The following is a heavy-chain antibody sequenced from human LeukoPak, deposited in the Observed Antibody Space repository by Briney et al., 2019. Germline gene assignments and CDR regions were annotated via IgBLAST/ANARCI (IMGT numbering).Heavy chain of an antibody. J-gene: IGHJ5*02. D-gene: IGHD3-22*01. CDR1: GGSISSYY. V-gene: IGHV4-59*01. Sequence: PSETLSLTCTVSGGSISSYYWSWIRQPPGKGLERIGYIYYSGSTNYNPSLKSRVTISVDTSKNQFSLKLSSVTAADTAVYYCATMPYYYDSSGYYYWFDPWGQGTLVTVSS. CDR2: IYYSGST. CDR3: ATMPYYYDSSGYYYWFDP.